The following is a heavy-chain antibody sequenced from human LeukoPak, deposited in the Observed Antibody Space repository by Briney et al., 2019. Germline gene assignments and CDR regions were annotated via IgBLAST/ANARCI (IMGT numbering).Heavy chain of an antibody. CDR3: ANIDCGGDCENDY. V-gene: IGHV3-21*01. CDR1: GFPFSSYS. Sequence: GGSLRLSCAGSGFPFSSYSMNWVRQAPGKGLEWVSSISMSNYYIYYADSVKGRFTISRDNSKNTLYLQMNSLRAEDTAVYYCANIDCGGDCENDYWGQGTRVTVSS. J-gene: IGHJ4*02. D-gene: IGHD2-21*02. CDR2: ISMSNYYI.